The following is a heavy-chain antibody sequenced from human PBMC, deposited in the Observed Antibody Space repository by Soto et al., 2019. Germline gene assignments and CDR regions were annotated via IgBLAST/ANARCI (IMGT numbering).Heavy chain of an antibody. CDR3: AKVYCCCTSCYTLADPYYYYGMDV. CDR2: ISYDGSNK. D-gene: IGHD2-2*02. V-gene: IGHV3-30*18. CDR1: GFTFSSYG. Sequence: GGSLRLSCAASGFTFSSYGMHWVRQAPGKGLEWVAVISYDGSNKYYADSVRGRFTISRDNSKNTLYLQMNSLRAEDTAVYYCAKVYCCCTSCYTLADPYYYYGMDVWGQGTTVTVSS. J-gene: IGHJ6*02.